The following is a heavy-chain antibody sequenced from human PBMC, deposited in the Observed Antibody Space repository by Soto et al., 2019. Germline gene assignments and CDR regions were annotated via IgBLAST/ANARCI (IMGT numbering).Heavy chain of an antibody. V-gene: IGHV3-23*01. D-gene: IGHD2-8*01. CDR2: ISGTGGVR. CDR1: GFTFSSFA. J-gene: IGHJ4*02. CDR3: MKFSLPGACTRTGCYPDH. Sequence: PGGSLRLSCDASGFTFSSFAMAWVRQALGKGLEWVSAISGTGGVRDYADSVKGRFTISRDDSKRTVLLQMNSLRAEDTALYYCMKFSLPGACTRTGCYPDHSGQGTLVTVSS.